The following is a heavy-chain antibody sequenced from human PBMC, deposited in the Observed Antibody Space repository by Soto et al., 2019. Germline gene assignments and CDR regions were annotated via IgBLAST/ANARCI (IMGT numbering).Heavy chain of an antibody. V-gene: IGHV5-51*01. J-gene: IGHJ4*02. Sequence: LKISCKGSGYSFNTYWIGWVRQRPGKGLEWMGIIYPGDFDTRYGPSFQGQVTISANKSISTTYLQWSSLKASDTAMYYCARYDYGDRGRYYFDYWGQGALVTVSS. CDR3: ARYDYGDRGRYYFDY. D-gene: IGHD4-17*01. CDR2: IYPGDFDT. CDR1: GYSFNTYW.